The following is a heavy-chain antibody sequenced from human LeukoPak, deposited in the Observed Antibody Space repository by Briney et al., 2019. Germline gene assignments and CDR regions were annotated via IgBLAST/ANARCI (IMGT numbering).Heavy chain of an antibody. Sequence: ASVKVSCKASGYTFTSYGISWVRRAPGQGLEWMGWISAYNGNTNYAQKLQGRVTMTTDTSTSTAYMELRSLRSDDTAVYYCARGPGGGSYSDAFDIWGQGTMVTVSS. CDR2: ISAYNGNT. J-gene: IGHJ3*02. CDR1: GYTFTSYG. D-gene: IGHD1-26*01. CDR3: ARGPGGGSYSDAFDI. V-gene: IGHV1-18*01.